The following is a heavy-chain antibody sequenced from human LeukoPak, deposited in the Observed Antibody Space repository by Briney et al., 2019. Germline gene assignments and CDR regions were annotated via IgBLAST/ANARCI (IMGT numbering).Heavy chain of an antibody. CDR1: GVSFSGYY. Sequence: PSETLSLTCAVYGVSFSGYYWSWIRQPPGKGLEWIGEINHRGSANYNPSLKGRVTISVDTSKNQFSLKLSSVTAADTAVYYCARGLRGGSYLSYFDYWGQGTLVTVSS. CDR2: INHRGSA. J-gene: IGHJ4*02. D-gene: IGHD1-26*01. CDR3: ARGLRGGSYLSYFDY. V-gene: IGHV4-34*01.